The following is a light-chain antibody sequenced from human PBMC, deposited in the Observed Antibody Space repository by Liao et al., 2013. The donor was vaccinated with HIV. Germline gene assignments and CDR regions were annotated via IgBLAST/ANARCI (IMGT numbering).Light chain of an antibody. J-gene: IGLJ1*01. CDR3: QTWDTGTGV. V-gene: IGLV3-1*01. CDR1: KLGNKY. CDR2: QDR. Sequence: SYELTQPPSVSVSPGQTASITCSGNKLGNKYACWYQQKPGQSPVMVIYQDRKRPSGIPERFAGSNSGNTATLTISGTQAMDEADYYCQTWDTGTGVFGTGTKVTV.